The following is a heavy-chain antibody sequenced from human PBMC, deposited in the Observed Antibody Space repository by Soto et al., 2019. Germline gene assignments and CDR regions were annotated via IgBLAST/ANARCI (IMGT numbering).Heavy chain of an antibody. V-gene: IGHV3-30*18. CDR2: ISNTGSRA. D-gene: IGHD2-15*01. Sequence: QVQLVESGGGVVQPGRSLRLSCAASGFTFSVFGMHWVRQAPGKGLEWVAVISNTGSRAYYADSVRGRFTISRDNGENTLSLLMTSLRPADTAVYYCAKTITTVGTSSNPGGSRGRGAFIDHWGQGTLVTVSS. CDR3: AKTITTVGTSSNPGGSRGRGAFIDH. CDR1: GFTFSVFG. J-gene: IGHJ4*02.